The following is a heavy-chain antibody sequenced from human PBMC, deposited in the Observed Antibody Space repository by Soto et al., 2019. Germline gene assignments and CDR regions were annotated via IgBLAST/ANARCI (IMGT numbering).Heavy chain of an antibody. J-gene: IGHJ4*02. CDR3: ASSPRGSYFDY. Sequence: SQTLSHTSTVSGGSISNISYHRSWIRQPPGKGLEWIGSIYYSGSTYYNPSLKSRVTISVDTSKNQFSLKLSSVTAADSAVYYCASSPRGSYFDYWGQGTLVTVSS. CDR2: IYYSGST. D-gene: IGHD1-26*01. CDR1: GGSISNISYH. V-gene: IGHV4-39*01.